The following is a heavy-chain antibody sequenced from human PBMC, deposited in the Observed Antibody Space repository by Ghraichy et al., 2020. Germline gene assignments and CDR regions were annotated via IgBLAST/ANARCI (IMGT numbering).Heavy chain of an antibody. CDR3: AKEPFVSYYYGSGSYYSERTYYFDY. J-gene: IGHJ4*02. CDR2: ISGSGGST. D-gene: IGHD3-10*01. V-gene: IGHV3-23*01. CDR1: GLTFSSYA. Sequence: GGSLRLSCAASGLTFSSYAMSWVRQAPGKGLEWVSAISGSGGSTYYADSVKGRFTISRDNSKNTLYLQMNSLRAEDTAVYYCAKEPFVSYYYGSGSYYSERTYYFDYWGQGTLVTVSS.